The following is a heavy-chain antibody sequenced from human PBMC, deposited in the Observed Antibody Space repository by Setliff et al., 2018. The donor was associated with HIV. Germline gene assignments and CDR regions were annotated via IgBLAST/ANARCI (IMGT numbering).Heavy chain of an antibody. Sequence: SETLSLTCSVSGGSITTDGYYRSWIRHHPGKGLEWIGYMYHTGNTYYNPSLASRLVMSLDQSKNQFSLKLNSMTAANTAMYYCAGGRYFRDISDSRFDFWGQGKLVTVSS. CDR1: GGSITTDGYY. V-gene: IGHV4-31*03. J-gene: IGHJ4*02. CDR2: MYHTGNT. CDR3: AGGRYFRDISDSRFDF. D-gene: IGHD2-21*02.